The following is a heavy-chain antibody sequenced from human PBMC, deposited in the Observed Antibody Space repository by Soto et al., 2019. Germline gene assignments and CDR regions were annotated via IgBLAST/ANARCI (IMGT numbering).Heavy chain of an antibody. D-gene: IGHD5-18*01. J-gene: IGHJ4*02. V-gene: IGHV3-11*04. CDR2: ISSSGTTI. CDR1: GFTFSHYY. CDR3: ARVPTDTEGYFDY. Sequence: QVQLVESGGGLVKPGGSLRLSCAASGFTFSHYYMNWIRQAPGKGLEWVSDISSSGTTIYYADSVKGRFTISRDNAKNSLYLQMNSLRDEDTAVYYCARVPTDTEGYFDYWGQGTLVTVSS.